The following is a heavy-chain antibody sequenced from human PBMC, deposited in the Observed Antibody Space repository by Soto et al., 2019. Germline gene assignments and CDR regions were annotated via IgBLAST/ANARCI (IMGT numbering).Heavy chain of an antibody. J-gene: IGHJ3*02. Sequence: ASGKVSCKASGYTFTSYAMHWVRQAPGQRLEWMGWINAGNGNTKYSQKFQGRVTITRDTSASTAYMELSSLRSEDTAVYYCAREVHSGSYYRAFDIWGQGTMVTVSS. CDR3: AREVHSGSYYRAFDI. V-gene: IGHV1-3*01. CDR2: INAGNGNT. D-gene: IGHD1-26*01. CDR1: GYTFTSYA.